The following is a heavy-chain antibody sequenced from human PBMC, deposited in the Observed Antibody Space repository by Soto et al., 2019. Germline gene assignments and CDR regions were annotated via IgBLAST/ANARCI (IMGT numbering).Heavy chain of an antibody. Sequence: EVQLLESGGGLVQPGGSLRLSCAASGFTFSSSAMSWVRQAPGKGLEWVSGIDGSGSRTRHADSVKGRFTISRDNSKNTLYLQMISLRAEDTAVYYCAKNDWDSYPLGGYWGQGTLITVSS. CDR1: GFTFSSSA. D-gene: IGHD3-16*01. CDR2: IDGSGSRT. V-gene: IGHV3-23*01. J-gene: IGHJ4*02. CDR3: AKNDWDSYPLGGY.